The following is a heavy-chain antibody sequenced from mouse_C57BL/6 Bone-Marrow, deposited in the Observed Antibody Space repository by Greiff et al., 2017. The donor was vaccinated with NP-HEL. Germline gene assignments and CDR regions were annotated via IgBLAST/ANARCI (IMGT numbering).Heavy chain of an antibody. J-gene: IGHJ3*01. Sequence: QVQLQQSGAELVRPGTSVKVSCTASGYAFTNYLIEWVKQRPGQGLEWIGVINPGGGGTNYNEKFKGKATLTADKSSSTAYMQLSSLTSEDSAVYFCARGGIYYDYAWFAYWGQGTLVTVSA. V-gene: IGHV1-54*01. CDR1: GYAFTNYL. CDR3: ARGGIYYDYAWFAY. CDR2: INPGGGGT. D-gene: IGHD2-4*01.